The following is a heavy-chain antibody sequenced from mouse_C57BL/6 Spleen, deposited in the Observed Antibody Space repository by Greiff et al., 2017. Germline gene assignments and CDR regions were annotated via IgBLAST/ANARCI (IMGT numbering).Heavy chain of an antibody. V-gene: IGHV1-59*01. J-gene: IGHJ2*01. CDR3: ARSPTGNYFDY. D-gene: IGHD4-1*02. CDR1: GYTFTSYW. CDR2: IDPSDSYT. Sequence: VQLQQPGAELVRPGTSVKLSCKASGYTFTSYWMHWVKQRPGQGLEWIGVIDPSDSYTNYNQKFKGKATLTVDTSSSTAYMQLSSLTSEDSAVYYCARSPTGNYFDYWGQGTTLTVSS.